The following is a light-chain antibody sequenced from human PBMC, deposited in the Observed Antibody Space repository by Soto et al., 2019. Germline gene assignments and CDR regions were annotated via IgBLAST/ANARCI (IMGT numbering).Light chain of an antibody. V-gene: IGKV3-20*01. CDR2: GAS. J-gene: IGKJ1*01. CDR1: QSVSSSY. Sequence: EIVLTQSPGTLSLSPGERATLSCRASQSVSSSYLAWYQQKPGQAPRLLTYGASSRPTAIPDRFIGSGSGTDYTLTISRLQPFDFAVAYLQLYGRSPLTFGQGTNVEIK. CDR3: QLYGRSPLT.